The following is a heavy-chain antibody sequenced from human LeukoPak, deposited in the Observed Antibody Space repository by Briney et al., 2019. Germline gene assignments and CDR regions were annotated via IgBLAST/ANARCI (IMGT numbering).Heavy chain of an antibody. Sequence: ASVKVFCKASGYAFTGYYMHWVRQAPGQGREWMGWISAYNGNTNYAQKLQGRVTMTTDTSTSTAYMELRSLRSDDTAVYYCASVIAPYGEGYYYYYMDVWGKGTTVTVSS. V-gene: IGHV1-18*04. D-gene: IGHD3-10*01. J-gene: IGHJ6*03. CDR3: ASVIAPYGEGYYYYYMDV. CDR2: ISAYNGNT. CDR1: GYAFTGYY.